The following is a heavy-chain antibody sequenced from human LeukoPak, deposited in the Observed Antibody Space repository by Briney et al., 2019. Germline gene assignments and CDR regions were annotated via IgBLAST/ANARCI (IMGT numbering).Heavy chain of an antibody. CDR1: GGSISSYY. V-gene: IGHV4-4*07. CDR2: IESSGSS. Sequence: SETLSLTCTVSGGSISSYYWNWIRQPAGKGLEWIGRIESSGSSNYNPSLKSRVTMSVDTSKNQFSLKLNSVTAAGTAVYYCERDFGDYTVYFDYWGQGTLVTVSS. J-gene: IGHJ4*02. CDR3: ERDFGDYTVYFDY. D-gene: IGHD4-17*01.